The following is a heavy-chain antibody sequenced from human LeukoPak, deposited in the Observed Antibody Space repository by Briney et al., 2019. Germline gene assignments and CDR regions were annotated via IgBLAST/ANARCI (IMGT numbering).Heavy chain of an antibody. CDR1: GFTVSSNY. V-gene: IGHV3-53*01. J-gene: IGHJ4*02. Sequence: GGSLRLSCAASGFTVSSNYMSWVRQAPGKALEWVSVIYSGGSTYYADSVKGRFTISRDNSKNTLYLQMNSLRAEDTAVYYCARRRYYYGSGSEYYFDYWGQGTLVTVSS. D-gene: IGHD3-10*01. CDR3: ARRRYYYGSGSEYYFDY. CDR2: IYSGGST.